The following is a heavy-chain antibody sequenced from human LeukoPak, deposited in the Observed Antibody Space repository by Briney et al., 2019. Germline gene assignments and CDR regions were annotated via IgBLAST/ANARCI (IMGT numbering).Heavy chain of an antibody. V-gene: IGHV4-38-2*02. Sequence: SSETLSLTCTVSGYSISSGYYWSWIRQPPGKGLEWIGEINHSGSTNYNPSLKSRVTISVDTSKNQFSLKLSSVTAADTAVYYCASATPGGQDIVVVPAAIGGYFDYWGQGTLVTVSS. J-gene: IGHJ4*02. CDR1: GYSISSGYY. CDR2: INHSGST. CDR3: ASATPGGQDIVVVPAAIGGYFDY. D-gene: IGHD2-2*01.